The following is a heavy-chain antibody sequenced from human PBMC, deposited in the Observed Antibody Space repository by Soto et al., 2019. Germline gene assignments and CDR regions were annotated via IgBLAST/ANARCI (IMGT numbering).Heavy chain of an antibody. CDR3: ARIPNPYSSRWPFLDY. CDR2: IDWDDDK. D-gene: IGHD6-13*01. CDR1: GFSLSTSGMC. J-gene: IGHJ4*02. V-gene: IGHV2-70*01. Sequence: VXGPTLVIPTHTLTLTCTFSGFSLSTSGMCVSWIRQPPGKALEWLALIDWDDDKYYSTSLKTRLTISKDTSKNQVVLKMTNMDPVDTATYYCARIPNPYSSRWPFLDYWGQGTLVTVYS.